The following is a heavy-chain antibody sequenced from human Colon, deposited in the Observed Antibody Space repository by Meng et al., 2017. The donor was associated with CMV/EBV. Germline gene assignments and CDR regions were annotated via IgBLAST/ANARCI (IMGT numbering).Heavy chain of an antibody. V-gene: IGHV6-1*01. CDR2: TYYRSKWFN. CDR1: GDSVSSNSAA. Sequence: ISGDSVSSNSAAWTWIRQSPSRGLEWLGRTYYRSKWFNDYAVSVKSRITINPDTSKNQFSLQLNSVTPEDTAMYYCARWGSGWKIFDCWGQGTLVTVSS. D-gene: IGHD3-16*01. CDR3: ARWGSGWKIFDC. J-gene: IGHJ4*02.